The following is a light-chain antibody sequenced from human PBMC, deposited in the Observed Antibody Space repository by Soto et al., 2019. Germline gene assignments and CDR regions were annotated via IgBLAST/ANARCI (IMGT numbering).Light chain of an antibody. CDR2: EDK. CDR3: QSYDSSTVV. CDR1: SGSIASNY. J-gene: IGLJ2*01. V-gene: IGLV6-57*04. Sequence: NFMLTQPHSVSESPGKTVTICCTRSSGSIASNYVQWYQQRPGSAPTTVIYEDKQRPSGVPDRFSGSTDGSSNSASLTISGLQTEDEGDYYCQSYDSSTVVFGGGTKLTVL.